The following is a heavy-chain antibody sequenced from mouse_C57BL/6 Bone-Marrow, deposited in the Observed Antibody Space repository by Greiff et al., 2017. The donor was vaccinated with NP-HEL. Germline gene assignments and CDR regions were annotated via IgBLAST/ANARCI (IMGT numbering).Heavy chain of an antibody. CDR1: GYTFTSYW. CDR3: SRDCDYGGARDY. CDR2: IHPNSGST. D-gene: IGHD2-4*01. V-gene: IGHV1-64*01. J-gene: IGHJ4*01. Sequence: QVQLQQPGAELVKPGASVKLSCKASGYTFTSYWMHWVKQRPGQGLEWIGMIHPNSGSTNYNEKFKSKSTLTVDNSSSTAYMQLSSLTSEDSAVYYCSRDCDYGGARDYGGRGTSATVTA.